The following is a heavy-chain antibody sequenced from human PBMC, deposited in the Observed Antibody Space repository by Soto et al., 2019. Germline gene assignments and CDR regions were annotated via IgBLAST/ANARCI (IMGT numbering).Heavy chain of an antibody. J-gene: IGHJ6*02. CDR2: IYYSGST. CDR3: ARQSGYYGMDV. Sequence: SETLSLTCTVSGGSISSSSYYWGWIRQPPGKGLEWIGSIYYSGSTYYNPSLKSRVTISVDTSKNQFSLKLSSVTAADTAVYYCARQSGYYGMDVWGQGTTVTVSS. V-gene: IGHV4-39*01. CDR1: GGSISSSSYY.